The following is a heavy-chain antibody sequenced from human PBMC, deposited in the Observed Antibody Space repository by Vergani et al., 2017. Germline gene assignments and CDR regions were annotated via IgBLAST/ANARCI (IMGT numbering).Heavy chain of an antibody. CDR2: IRCDGGSE. D-gene: IGHD2-2*01. Sequence: QVHLVESGGGVVQPGGSLRLSCAASGFIFNYYGINWVRQAPGKGLEWVSFIRCDGGSEMYGESVRGRFTISRDNSKNTLYLQMNSLRDEATAVYYCARAHCSSTSCHPNYYCMDVGGQGTTVTVSS. V-gene: IGHV3-30*02. CDR1: GFIFNYYG. J-gene: IGHJ6*02. CDR3: ARAHCSSTSCHPNYYCMDV.